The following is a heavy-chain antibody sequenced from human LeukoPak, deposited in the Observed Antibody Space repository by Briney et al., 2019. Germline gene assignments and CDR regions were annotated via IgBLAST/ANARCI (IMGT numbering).Heavy chain of an antibody. V-gene: IGHV3-48*02. CDR1: GFTFSSYS. CDR3: SRGTYSSSKYFQH. Sequence: GGSLRLSCAASGFTFSSYSMNWVRQAPEKGLEWVSYISSSSSTIYYADSVKGRFTISRDHAKNSLYPQMNSQRHEDTAVFYCSRGTYSSSKYFQHWGQGTLVTVSS. CDR2: ISSSSSTI. J-gene: IGHJ1*01. D-gene: IGHD6-6*01.